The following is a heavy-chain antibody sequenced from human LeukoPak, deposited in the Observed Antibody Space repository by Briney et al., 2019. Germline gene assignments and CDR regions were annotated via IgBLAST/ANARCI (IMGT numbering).Heavy chain of an antibody. CDR1: GASISSYY. V-gene: IGHV4-59*01. Sequence: PSETLSLTCTVSGASISSYYWNWIRQPPGKGLEWIGYIYYSGSTNYNPSLKSRVTISVDTSKNQFSLKLNSVTAADTAVYYCARDPIAVAGTWGFDYWGQGTLVTVSS. CDR3: ARDPIAVAGTWGFDY. CDR2: IYYSGST. J-gene: IGHJ4*02. D-gene: IGHD6-19*01.